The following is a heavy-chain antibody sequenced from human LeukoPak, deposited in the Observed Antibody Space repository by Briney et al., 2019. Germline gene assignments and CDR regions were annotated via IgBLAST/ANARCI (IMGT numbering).Heavy chain of an antibody. CDR2: IHNSGST. Sequence: KPSETLSLTCAVSGGSISSVDDFWSWIRQAPGRGLEWIGHIHNSGSTYYNPSLKNRVTILVDRSKNQFSLKLSSVTAADTAVYHCAKESSFHWFDPWGQGTLVTVSS. CDR3: AKESSFHWFDP. J-gene: IGHJ5*02. V-gene: IGHV4-30-2*01. CDR1: GGSISSVDDF. D-gene: IGHD3-10*01.